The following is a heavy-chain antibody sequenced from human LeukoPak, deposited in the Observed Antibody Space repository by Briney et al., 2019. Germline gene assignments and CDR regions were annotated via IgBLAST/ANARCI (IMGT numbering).Heavy chain of an antibody. CDR3: ARNYVGYAFDI. CDR2: IYSSGTT. D-gene: IGHD1-7*01. Sequence: PSQTLSLTCTVSGGSVRSYYWSWIRQPPGKGLDWIGYIYSSGTTNYNPPLKTGVTISVAKSKNQFSLKLTSVTAADTAVYYCARNYVGYAFDIWGQGTMVTVSS. V-gene: IGHV4-59*02. CDR1: GGSVRSYY. J-gene: IGHJ3*02.